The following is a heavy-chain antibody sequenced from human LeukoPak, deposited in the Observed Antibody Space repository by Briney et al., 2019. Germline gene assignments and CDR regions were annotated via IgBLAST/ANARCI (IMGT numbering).Heavy chain of an antibody. D-gene: IGHD3-3*01. CDR1: GFTFSSYS. J-gene: IGHJ4*02. CDR3: ARDTADYDFWSGYLDY. Sequence: PGGSLRLSCAASGFTFSSYSMNWVRQAPGKGLEWVSYISSSSSTIYYADSVKGRFTISRDNAKNSLYLQMNSLRAEDTAVYHCARDTADYDFWSGYLDYWGQGTLVTVSS. CDR2: ISSSSSTI. V-gene: IGHV3-48*01.